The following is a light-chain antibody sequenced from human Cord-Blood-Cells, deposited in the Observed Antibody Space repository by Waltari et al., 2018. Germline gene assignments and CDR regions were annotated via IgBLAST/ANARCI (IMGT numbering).Light chain of an antibody. CDR3: QTWGTGYWV. Sequence: QLVLTQSPSASAPLGASVKLTCTLSSGHSSYAIAWHPQQPEKGPRYLMKLNSDGSHSKGDGIPDRFSGSSSGAERYLTISSLQSEDEADYYCQTWGTGYWVFGGGTKLTVL. CDR2: LNSDGSH. V-gene: IGLV4-69*01. CDR1: SGHSSYA. J-gene: IGLJ3*02.